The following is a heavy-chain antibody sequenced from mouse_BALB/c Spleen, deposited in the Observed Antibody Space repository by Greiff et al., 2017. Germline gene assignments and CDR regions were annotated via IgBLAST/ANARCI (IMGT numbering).Heavy chain of an antibody. CDR2: INPYNDGT. V-gene: IGHV1-14*01. D-gene: IGHD1-1*02. Sequence: VQLQQSGPELVKPGASVKMSCKASGYTFTSYVMHWVKQKPGQGLEWIGYINPYNDGTKYNEKFKGKATLTSDKSSSTAYMELSSLTSEDSAVYYCARGWSSYYYAMDYWGQGTSVTVSS. CDR3: ARGWSSYYYAMDY. CDR1: GYTFTSYV. J-gene: IGHJ4*01.